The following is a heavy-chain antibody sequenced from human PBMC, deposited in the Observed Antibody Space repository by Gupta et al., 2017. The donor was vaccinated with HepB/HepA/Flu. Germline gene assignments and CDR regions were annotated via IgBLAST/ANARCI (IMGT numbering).Heavy chain of an antibody. V-gene: IGHV4-39*01. Sequence: QLQLQESGPGLVKPSETLSLTCTVSGGSISSSSYYWVWIRQPPGKGLEWIGSIYYSGSTYTNPSLKSRVTISVDTSKNQFSLKLSSVTAADTAVYYCARPIGEAAAGTTGENWFDPWGQGTLVTVSS. CDR3: ARPIGEAAAGTTGENWFDP. CDR2: IYYSGST. D-gene: IGHD6-13*01. CDR1: GGSISSSSYY. J-gene: IGHJ5*02.